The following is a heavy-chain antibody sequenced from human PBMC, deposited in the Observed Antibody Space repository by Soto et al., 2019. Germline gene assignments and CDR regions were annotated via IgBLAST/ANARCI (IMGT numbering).Heavy chain of an antibody. Sequence: EVQLVQSGAEVKKPGESLQISCKGSGYSFTSYWIGWVRQMPGKGLEWMGIIYPGDSDTRYSPSFQGQVTISADKSISTAYLQWSSLKASDTAMYYCARSLYYDFWSGSVSYYYGMDVWGQGTTVTVSS. CDR2: IYPGDSDT. V-gene: IGHV5-51*01. CDR1: GYSFTSYW. D-gene: IGHD3-3*01. CDR3: ARSLYYDFWSGSVSYYYGMDV. J-gene: IGHJ6*02.